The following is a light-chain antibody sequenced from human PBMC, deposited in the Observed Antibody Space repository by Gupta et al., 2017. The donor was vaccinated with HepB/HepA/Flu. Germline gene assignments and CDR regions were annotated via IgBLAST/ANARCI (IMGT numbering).Light chain of an antibody. J-gene: IGLJ2*01. CDR1: KIGSKS. Sequence: NVLAQPSSGQRAPRTTGGVSLEGNKIGSKSVHWYQQKPGQAPVLVVYDDSDRPSGIPERFSGSNSGNTATLTISRVEAGDEADYYCQVWDSSSDHPVVFGGGTKLTVL. CDR3: QVWDSSSDHPVV. CDR2: DDS. V-gene: IGLV3-21*03.